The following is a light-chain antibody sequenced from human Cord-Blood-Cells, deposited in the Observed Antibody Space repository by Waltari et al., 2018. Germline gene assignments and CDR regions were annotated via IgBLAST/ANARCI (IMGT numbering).Light chain of an antibody. J-gene: IGLJ3*02. CDR2: AGS. Sequence: QSALTQPASVSGSPGQSITISCTGTSSDVWSYNLVSWYQQHPGKAPKLMMYAGSKRPSGVSNRFSGSKSGNTASLTISGLQAEDEADYYCCSYAGSSTWVFGGGTKLTVL. CDR3: CSYAGSSTWV. CDR1: SSDVWSYNL. V-gene: IGLV2-23*01.